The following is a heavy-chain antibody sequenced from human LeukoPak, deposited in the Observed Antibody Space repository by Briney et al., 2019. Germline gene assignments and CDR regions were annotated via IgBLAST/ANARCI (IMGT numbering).Heavy chain of an antibody. CDR1: GDSVSNDNAA. Sequence: SQTLSLTCAISGDSVSNDNAAWNWIGQSPSRGLEWLGRTYYRSKWYNDYAVSVKSRITINPDTSKNQFSLQLNSVTPEDTAAYYCGRFTRSGDSVYWGQGTLVTVSS. CDR3: GRFTRSGDSVY. D-gene: IGHD7-27*01. CDR2: TYYRSKWYN. V-gene: IGHV6-1*01. J-gene: IGHJ4*02.